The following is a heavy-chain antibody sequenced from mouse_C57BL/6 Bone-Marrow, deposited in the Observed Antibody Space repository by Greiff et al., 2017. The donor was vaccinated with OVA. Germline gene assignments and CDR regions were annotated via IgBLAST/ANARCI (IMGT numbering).Heavy chain of an antibody. Sequence: EVMLVESGAGLVKPGGSLKLSCAASGFTFSSYAMSWVRQTPEKRLEWVAYISSGGDYIYYADTVKCRFTISRDNARNTLYLQMSSLKSEDTAMYYCTRDLPDGYDEGFAYWGQGTLVTVSA. CDR2: ISSGGDYI. V-gene: IGHV5-9-1*02. D-gene: IGHD2-2*01. J-gene: IGHJ3*01. CDR1: GFTFSSYA. CDR3: TRDLPDGYDEGFAY.